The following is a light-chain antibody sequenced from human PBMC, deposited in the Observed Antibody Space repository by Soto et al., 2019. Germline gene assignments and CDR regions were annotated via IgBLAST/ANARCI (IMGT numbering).Light chain of an antibody. V-gene: IGKV3-20*01. Sequence: EIVLTPSPGTLSLSPWERATLSCRASQSVSNNYLAWYQQKPGQAPRLLIYGASNRATGIPDRFSGSGSGTDFTLTISRLEPEDFAVYYCQQYGSSGTFGQGTKVDIK. CDR1: QSVSNNY. CDR3: QQYGSSGT. CDR2: GAS. J-gene: IGKJ1*01.